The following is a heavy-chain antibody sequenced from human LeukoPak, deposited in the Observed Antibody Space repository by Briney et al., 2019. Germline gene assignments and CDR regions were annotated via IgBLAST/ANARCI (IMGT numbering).Heavy chain of an antibody. Sequence: PGESLKISCKGSGYSFTSYGISWVRQAPGQGLEWMGWISAYNGNTNYAQKLQGRGTMTTDTSTSTAYMELRSLRSDDTAVYYCARDHDYGDSPANWGQGTLVTVSS. D-gene: IGHD4-17*01. V-gene: IGHV1-18*01. J-gene: IGHJ4*02. CDR1: GYSFTSYG. CDR3: ARDHDYGDSPAN. CDR2: ISAYNGNT.